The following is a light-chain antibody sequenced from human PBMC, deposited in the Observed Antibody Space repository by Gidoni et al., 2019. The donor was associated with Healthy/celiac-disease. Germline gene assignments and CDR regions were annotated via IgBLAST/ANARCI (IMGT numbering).Light chain of an antibody. V-gene: IGKV1-5*03. CDR2: KAS. J-gene: IGKJ4*01. Sequence: DIQMTQSPSTLSASVGDRVTITCRASQSLSSWLAWYQQKTGKAPKRLIYKASSLESGVPSRFSGSGSGTEFTLTISSLQPDDFATYYCQQYNSYSPTFGGGTKVEIK. CDR3: QQYNSYSPT. CDR1: QSLSSW.